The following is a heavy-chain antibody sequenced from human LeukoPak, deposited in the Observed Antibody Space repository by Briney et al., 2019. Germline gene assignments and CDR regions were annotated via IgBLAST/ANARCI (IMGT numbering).Heavy chain of an antibody. CDR1: GFTVRNNY. V-gene: IGHV3-53*01. D-gene: IGHD3-10*01. CDR3: ARDGAMVRGIIMTD. J-gene: IGHJ4*02. Sequence: GGSLRLSCAASGFTVRNNYMSWVRQAPGKGLEWVSVIYSGGSTYYADSVKGRFTISRDNSKNTLYLQMNSLRAEDTAVYYCARDGAMVRGIIMTDWGQGTLVTVSS. CDR2: IYSGGST.